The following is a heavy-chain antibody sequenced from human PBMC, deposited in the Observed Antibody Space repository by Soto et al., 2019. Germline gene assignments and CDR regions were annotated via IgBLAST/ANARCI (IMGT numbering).Heavy chain of an antibody. CDR2: ISPSSGET. Sequence: QVQLVQSGPEVKKPGASVKVSCKASGYSFSSYGITWVRQAPGQGLEWMGWISPSSGETNYAQKFQGRVTVTTDTSTTTTYLELRSLKSDDTAVYYGARDWHPRFDPWGPGTLVTVSS. V-gene: IGHV1-18*01. CDR1: GYSFSSYG. J-gene: IGHJ5*02. CDR3: ARDWHPRFDP.